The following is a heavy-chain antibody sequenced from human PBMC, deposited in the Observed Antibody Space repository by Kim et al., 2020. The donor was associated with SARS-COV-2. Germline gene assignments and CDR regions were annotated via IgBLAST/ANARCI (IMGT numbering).Heavy chain of an antibody. V-gene: IGHV3-23*01. CDR3: MKGGWGWIWDH. D-gene: IGHD2-2*03. CDR2: IDGSDGTT. Sequence: GGSLRLSCTTSGFTFTGYAMSWVRQAPGKGLEWVSSIDGSDGTTYYVDSVKGRFTISRDNSKNTLYLQMSTLRADDTAVYYCMKGGWGWIWDHWGQEPWSPSPQ. CDR1: GFTFTGYA. J-gene: IGHJ4*01.